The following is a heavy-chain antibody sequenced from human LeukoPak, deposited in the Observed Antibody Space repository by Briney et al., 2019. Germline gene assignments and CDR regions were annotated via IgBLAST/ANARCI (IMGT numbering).Heavy chain of an antibody. D-gene: IGHD6-13*01. CDR3: ARLANRSNWFDP. CDR1: GGSISSSSYY. CDR2: IYYSGST. Sequence: PSETLSLTCTVSGGSISSSSYYWGWIRQPPGKGLEWIGSIYYSGSTYYNPSLKSRVTISVDTSKNQFSLKLSSVTAADTAVYYCARLANRSNWFDPWGQGTLVTVSS. J-gene: IGHJ5*02. V-gene: IGHV4-39*01.